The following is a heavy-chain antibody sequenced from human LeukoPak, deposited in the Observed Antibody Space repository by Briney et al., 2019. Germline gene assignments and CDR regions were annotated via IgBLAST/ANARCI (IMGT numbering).Heavy chain of an antibody. CDR2: IYTSGST. V-gene: IGHV4-4*07. CDR1: GGSISSYY. CDR3: ARDSAQQFWSGYYSPIDAFDI. D-gene: IGHD3-3*01. Sequence: PSETLSLTCTVSGGSISSYYWSWIRQPAGKGLEWIGRIYTSGSTNYNPSLKSRVTMSVDTSKNQFSLKLSSVTAADTAVYYCARDSAQQFWSGYYSPIDAFDIWGQGTMVTVSS. J-gene: IGHJ3*02.